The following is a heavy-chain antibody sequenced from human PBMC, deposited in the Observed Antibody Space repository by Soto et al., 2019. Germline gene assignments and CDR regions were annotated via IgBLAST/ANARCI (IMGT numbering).Heavy chain of an antibody. J-gene: IGHJ4*02. CDR3: ARIVAAGITYYFDS. CDR2: IYWDDDK. Sequence: QITLKESGPTLVKPTQTLTLTCTFSAFSLSTSGVGVGWIRQPPGKALEWLTFIYWDDDKRYSPALKSRLTITKDTSKKQVVLTITNMDPVDTATYYCARIVAAGITYYFDSWVQGTLVTVSS. CDR1: AFSLSTSGVG. V-gene: IGHV2-5*02. D-gene: IGHD2-21*01.